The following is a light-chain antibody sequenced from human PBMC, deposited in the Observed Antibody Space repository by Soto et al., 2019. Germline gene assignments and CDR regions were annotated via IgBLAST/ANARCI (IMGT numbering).Light chain of an antibody. CDR2: DAS. CDR1: QNVSRF. Sequence: EIVLTQSPATLSLSPGEGATLSCRASQNVSRFLAWYQRKPGQAPRLLIYDASNRASGIPARFTGSGSGTDFTLTISSLELEDSAVYYCQQRSNWPPLTFGGGTKLEIK. CDR3: QQRSNWPPLT. V-gene: IGKV3-11*01. J-gene: IGKJ4*01.